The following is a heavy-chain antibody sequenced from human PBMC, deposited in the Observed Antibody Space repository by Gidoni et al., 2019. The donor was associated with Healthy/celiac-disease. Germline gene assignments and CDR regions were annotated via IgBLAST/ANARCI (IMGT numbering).Heavy chain of an antibody. CDR3: AKGRGRYFDWFFDY. V-gene: IGHV3-9*01. CDR2: ISWNSGSI. CDR1: GFTFDDYA. Sequence: EVQLVESGGGLVQHGRSLRLSCAASGFTFDDYAMHWVRQAPGKGLEWVSGISWNSGSIGYADSVKGRFTISRDNAKNSLYLQMNSLRAEDTALYYCAKGRGRYFDWFFDYWGQGTLVTVSS. J-gene: IGHJ4*02. D-gene: IGHD3-9*01.